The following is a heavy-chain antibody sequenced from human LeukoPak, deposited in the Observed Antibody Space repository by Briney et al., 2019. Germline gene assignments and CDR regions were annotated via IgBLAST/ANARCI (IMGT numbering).Heavy chain of an antibody. D-gene: IGHD3-22*01. Sequence: ASVKVSCKASGYTFTSYYMHWVRQAPGQGLEWMGIINPSGGSTSYAQKFQGRVTMTRDTSTSAVYMELSSLRSEDTAVYYCARDLNNDSSSYLFGYWGQGTLVTVS. CDR2: INPSGGST. CDR3: ARDLNNDSSSYLFGY. J-gene: IGHJ4*02. CDR1: GYTFTSYY. V-gene: IGHV1-46*01.